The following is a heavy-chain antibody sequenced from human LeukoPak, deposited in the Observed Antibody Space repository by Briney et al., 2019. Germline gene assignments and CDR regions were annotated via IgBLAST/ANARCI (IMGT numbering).Heavy chain of an antibody. CDR3: ASVNYDNSLTDAFDI. J-gene: IGHJ3*02. CDR2: IYHSGST. V-gene: IGHV4-30-2*01. D-gene: IGHD3-22*01. CDR1: GGSISSGGYS. Sequence: SETLSLTCAVSGGSISSGGYSWSWIRQPPGKGLEWIGYIYHSGSTYYNPSLKSRVTISVDRSKNQFSLKLSSVTAADTAVYYCASVNYDNSLTDAFDIWGQGTMVTVSS.